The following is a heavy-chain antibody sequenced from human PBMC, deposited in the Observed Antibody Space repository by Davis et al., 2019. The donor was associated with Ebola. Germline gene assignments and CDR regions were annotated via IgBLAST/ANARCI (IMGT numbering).Heavy chain of an antibody. Sequence: ASVKVSCKASGYTFTSYGITWVRQAPGQGLEWMGWISTYNGNTNYAQKLQGRVTMTTDTSTSTAYMELRSLRSDDTAVYYCARSITMVQDLSWFDPWGQGTLVTVSS. CDR2: ISTYNGNT. J-gene: IGHJ5*02. V-gene: IGHV1-18*01. CDR3: ARSITMVQDLSWFDP. CDR1: GYTFTSYG. D-gene: IGHD3-10*01.